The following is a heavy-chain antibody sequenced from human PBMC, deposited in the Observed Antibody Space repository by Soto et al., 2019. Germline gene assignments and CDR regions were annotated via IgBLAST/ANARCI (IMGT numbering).Heavy chain of an antibody. J-gene: IGHJ3*02. Sequence: SETLSLTCNASGGSITSSGSARGWIRQSPGKGLEWIGTIDYSGNTYYIPSLKSRITISVDTSKNQFSLKLSSVTAADTAVYYCARGTVGVTTGFRLVKGYAFDIWGQGTMVTVSS. V-gene: IGHV4-39*07. CDR3: ARGTVGVTTGFRLVKGYAFDI. CDR2: IDYSGNT. D-gene: IGHD4-17*01. CDR1: GGSITSSGSA.